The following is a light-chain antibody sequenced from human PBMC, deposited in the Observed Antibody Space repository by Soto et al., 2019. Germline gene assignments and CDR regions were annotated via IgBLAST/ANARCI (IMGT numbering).Light chain of an antibody. CDR2: EVS. Sequence: QSALTQPASVSGSPGQSITISCTGTSSDVGGYNYVSWYHQHPGKAPKLMIYEVSNRPSGVSNRFSGSKSGNTASLTISGLQAEDAADYYCSSYTSSSTLVFGTGTKLTVL. J-gene: IGLJ1*01. V-gene: IGLV2-14*01. CDR3: SSYTSSSTLV. CDR1: SSDVGGYNY.